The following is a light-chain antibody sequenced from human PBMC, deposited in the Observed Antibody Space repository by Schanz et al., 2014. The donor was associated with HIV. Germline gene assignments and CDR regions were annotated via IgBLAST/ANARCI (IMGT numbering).Light chain of an antibody. Sequence: QSVLTQPPSASGTPGQRVTISCSGSSSNFRSNAVHWYQQLPGTAPRLVIYNTFHRPSGVPDRFSGSQSGTSASLAISGLQSEDEGDYYCATWDDGLDAWVFGGGTKLTVL. V-gene: IGLV1-44*01. CDR2: NTF. CDR1: SSNFRSNA. CDR3: ATWDDGLDAWV. J-gene: IGLJ3*02.